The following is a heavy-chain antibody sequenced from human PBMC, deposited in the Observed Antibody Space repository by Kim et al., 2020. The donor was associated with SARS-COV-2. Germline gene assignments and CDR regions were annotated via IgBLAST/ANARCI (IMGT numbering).Heavy chain of an antibody. J-gene: IGHJ4*02. D-gene: IGHD4-17*01. Sequence: KFQGRVTITADKSTSTAYMELSSLRSEDTAVYYCASVGVYYGGNFSPFDYWGQGTLVTVSS. V-gene: IGHV1-69*02. CDR3: ASVGVYYGGNFSPFDY.